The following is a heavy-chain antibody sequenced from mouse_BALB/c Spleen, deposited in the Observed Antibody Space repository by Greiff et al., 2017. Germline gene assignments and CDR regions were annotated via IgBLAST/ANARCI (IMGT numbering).Heavy chain of an antibody. J-gene: IGHJ2*01. D-gene: IGHD1-1*01. CDR2: IWWNDNK. V-gene: IGHV8-11*01. CDR1: GFSLSTYGIG. Sequence: QVTLKVSGPGILQPSQTLSLTCSFSGFSLSTYGIGVGWIRQPSGKGLEWLAHIWWNDNKYYNTALKSRLTISKDTSNNQVFLKIASVDTADTATYYCARIETTVVLDYWGQGTTLTVSS. CDR3: ARIETTVVLDY.